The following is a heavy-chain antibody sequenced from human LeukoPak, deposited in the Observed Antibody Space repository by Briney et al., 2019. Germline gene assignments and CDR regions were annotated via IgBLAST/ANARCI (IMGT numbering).Heavy chain of an antibody. CDR3: AKDPSYYYDNSGYYSFDY. J-gene: IGHJ4*02. D-gene: IGHD3-22*01. V-gene: IGHV3-23*01. Sequence: PGGSLRLSCAASGFTFSSYAMSWVRQAPGKGLEWVSAISGSGGSTYYADSVKGRFTISRDNSKNTLYLQMNSLRAEDTAVYYCAKDPSYYYDNSGYYSFDYWGQGTLVTVSS. CDR1: GFTFSSYA. CDR2: ISGSGGST.